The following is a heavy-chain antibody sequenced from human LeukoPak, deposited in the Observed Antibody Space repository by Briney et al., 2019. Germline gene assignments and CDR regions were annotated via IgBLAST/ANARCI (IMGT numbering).Heavy chain of an antibody. CDR3: ASRYYYGSGSSDVVY. CDR1: GYTFTGYY. Sequence: GASVKVSCKASGYTFTGYYMHWVRQAPGQGLEWMGWINPNSGGTNYAQKFQGRVTMTRDTSISTAYMELSRLRSDDTAVYYCASRYYYGSGSSDVVYWGQGTLVTVSS. J-gene: IGHJ4*02. CDR2: INPNSGGT. D-gene: IGHD3-10*01. V-gene: IGHV1-2*02.